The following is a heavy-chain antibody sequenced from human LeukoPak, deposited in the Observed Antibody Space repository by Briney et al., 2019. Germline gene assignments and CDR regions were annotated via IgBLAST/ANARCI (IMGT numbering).Heavy chain of an antibody. CDR2: ISGSGGST. D-gene: IGHD6-19*01. CDR1: GFTFSSYG. CDR3: AKDLWAVAGTYYFDY. J-gene: IGHJ4*02. V-gene: IGHV3-23*01. Sequence: GGTLRLSCAASGFTFSSYGMSWVRQAPGKGLEWVSAISGSGGSTYYADSVKGRFTISRDNSKNTLYLQMNSLKAEDTAVYYCAKDLWAVAGTYYFDYWGQGTLVTVSS.